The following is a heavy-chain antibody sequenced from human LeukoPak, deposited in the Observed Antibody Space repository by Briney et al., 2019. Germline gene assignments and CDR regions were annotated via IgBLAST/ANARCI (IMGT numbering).Heavy chain of an antibody. Sequence: PSETLSLTCILSGYSISSGYYWGWIRQPPGKGLEWIGSIYHSGSTYYNPSLKSRVTISVDTSKNQFSLKLSSVTAADTAVYYCARCPWELRPHAFDIWGQGTMVTVSS. CDR1: GYSISSGYY. CDR2: IYHSGST. V-gene: IGHV4-38-2*02. D-gene: IGHD1-26*01. CDR3: ARCPWELRPHAFDI. J-gene: IGHJ3*02.